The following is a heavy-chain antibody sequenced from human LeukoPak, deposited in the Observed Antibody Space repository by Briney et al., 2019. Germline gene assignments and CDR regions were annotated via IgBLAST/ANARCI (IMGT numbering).Heavy chain of an antibody. V-gene: IGHV1-58*02. CDR3: AAHYDFWSGYSWFDP. Sequence: GTSVKVSCKASGFTFTSSAMQWLRQARGQRLEGIGWIVVGSGNTNYAQKFQERVTITTDMSTSTAYMELSSLRSEDTAVYYCAAHYDFWSGYSWFDPWGQGTLVTVSS. CDR1: GFTFTSSA. D-gene: IGHD3-3*01. J-gene: IGHJ5*02. CDR2: IVVGSGNT.